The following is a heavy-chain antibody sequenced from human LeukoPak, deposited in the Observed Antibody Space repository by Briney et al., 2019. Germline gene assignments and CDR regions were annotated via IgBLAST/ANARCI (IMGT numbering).Heavy chain of an antibody. CDR1: GFTFSSYW. CDR3: ATIGSIAARPFDY. D-gene: IGHD6-6*01. V-gene: IGHV3-7*01. Sequence: GGSLRLSCAASGFTFSSYWMSWVRQAPGKGLEWVANIKQDGSEKYYVASVKGRFTISRDNAKNSLYLQMNSLRAEDTAVYYCATIGSIAARPFDYWGQGTLVTVSS. J-gene: IGHJ4*02. CDR2: IKQDGSEK.